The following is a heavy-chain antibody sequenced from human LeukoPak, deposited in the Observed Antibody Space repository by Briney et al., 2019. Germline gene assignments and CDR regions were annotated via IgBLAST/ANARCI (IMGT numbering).Heavy chain of an antibody. Sequence: PSETLSLTCTVSGDSISSSSYYWGWIRQPPGKGLEWIGSMYYSGNTYYNPSLKGRVTMSVDTSKNQFSLKLSSVTAADTAVYYCARFWFDPWGQGTLVTVSS. J-gene: IGHJ5*02. CDR1: GDSISSSSYY. CDR3: ARFWFDP. V-gene: IGHV4-39*01. CDR2: MYYSGNT.